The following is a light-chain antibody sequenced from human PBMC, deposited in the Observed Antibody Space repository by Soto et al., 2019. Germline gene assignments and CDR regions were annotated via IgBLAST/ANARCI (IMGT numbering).Light chain of an antibody. CDR3: MQGTHWPPT. CDR2: KVS. Sequence: DVAMTQSPLSLPVTLGQPASIWFSSSESLVDGDGGTYLNWFQQRPGQSPRRLIYKVSNRDSGVPDRFSGSGSGTDFTLKISGVKAEDVGVYFCMQGTHWPPTFGQGTKVDIK. V-gene: IGKV2-30*01. CDR1: ESLVDGDGGTY. J-gene: IGKJ1*01.